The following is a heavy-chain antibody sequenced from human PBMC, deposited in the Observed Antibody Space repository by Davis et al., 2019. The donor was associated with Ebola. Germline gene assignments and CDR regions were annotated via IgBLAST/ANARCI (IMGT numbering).Heavy chain of an antibody. CDR1: GYTFISYD. J-gene: IGHJ3*02. Sequence: AASVKVSCKASGYTFISYDIHWVRQAAGQGLEWMGWMNPNSGNTGYAPKFQGRVTMTRDTSISTAYMEVRSLRSEDTAVYYCARLTGAFDIWGQGTMVTVSS. CDR2: MNPNSGNT. CDR3: ARLTGAFDI. D-gene: IGHD3-10*01. V-gene: IGHV1-8*01.